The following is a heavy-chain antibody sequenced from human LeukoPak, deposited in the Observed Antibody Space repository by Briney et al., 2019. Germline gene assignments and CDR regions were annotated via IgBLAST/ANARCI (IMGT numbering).Heavy chain of an antibody. CDR1: GFPFSSYS. CDR2: IHIDTDTT. Sequence: GSLRLSCAASGFPFSSYSINWVRRAPGKGLEWVSYIHIDTDTTRYADSVKGRFTTSRDNAKNSLYLQMNSLGVEDTALYYCARDHDWGFDYWGQGTLVTVSS. D-gene: IGHD7-27*01. V-gene: IGHV3-48*01. CDR3: ARDHDWGFDY. J-gene: IGHJ4*02.